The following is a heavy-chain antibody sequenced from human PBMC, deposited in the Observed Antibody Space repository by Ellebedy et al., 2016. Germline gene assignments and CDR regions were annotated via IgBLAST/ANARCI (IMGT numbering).Heavy chain of an antibody. J-gene: IGHJ6*02. Sequence: SETLSLXXAVYTGSFSAYYWSWIRQPPGKGLEWIGEINHSGSTNYNPSLKSRVTMSVDTSKNQFSLKLSSVTAADTGFYYCARVHGDYYYYGLDVWGQGTTVTVPS. V-gene: IGHV4-34*01. D-gene: IGHD4-17*01. CDR3: ARVHGDYYYYGLDV. CDR2: INHSGST. CDR1: TGSFSAYY.